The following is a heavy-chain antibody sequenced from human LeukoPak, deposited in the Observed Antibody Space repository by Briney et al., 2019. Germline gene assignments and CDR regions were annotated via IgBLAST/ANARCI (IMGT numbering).Heavy chain of an antibody. Sequence: PGGSLRLSCAASGFTVSSNYMSWVRQAPGKRLEWVSYISSSGSTIYYADSVKGRFTISRDNAKNSLYLQMNSLRAEDTAVYYCAELGITMIGGVWGKGTTVTISS. CDR2: ISSSGSTI. CDR1: GFTVSSNY. CDR3: AELGITMIGGV. D-gene: IGHD3-10*02. J-gene: IGHJ6*04. V-gene: IGHV3-11*04.